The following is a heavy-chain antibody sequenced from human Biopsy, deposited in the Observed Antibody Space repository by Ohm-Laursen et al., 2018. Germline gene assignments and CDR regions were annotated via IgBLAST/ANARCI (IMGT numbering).Heavy chain of an antibody. Sequence: SDTLSLTCGVYGGSFSGYYCSWIRQPPGKGLEWIGEINDSGRINYNSSLRSRVTFSVDTSKNQFSLKLSSVTAADTAVYYCARVEAGTYDALDIWGQGTLVAVSA. V-gene: IGHV4-34*01. CDR3: ARVEAGTYDALDI. D-gene: IGHD1-26*01. CDR1: GGSFSGYY. J-gene: IGHJ3*02. CDR2: INDSGRI.